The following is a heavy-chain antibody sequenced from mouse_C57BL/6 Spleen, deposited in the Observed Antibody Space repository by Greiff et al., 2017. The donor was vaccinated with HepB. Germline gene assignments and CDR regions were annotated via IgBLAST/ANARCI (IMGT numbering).Heavy chain of an antibody. Sequence: EVKLMESGGGLVQPGGSLSLSCAASGFTFTDYYMSWVRQPPGKALEWLGFIRNKANGYTTEYSASVKGRFTISSDNSQSILYLQMNALSAEDSATYYCARYRLYGSSSRYFDVWGTGTTVTVSS. CDR3: ARYRLYGSSSRYFDV. CDR2: IRNKANGYTT. J-gene: IGHJ1*03. D-gene: IGHD1-1*01. V-gene: IGHV7-3*01. CDR1: GFTFTDYY.